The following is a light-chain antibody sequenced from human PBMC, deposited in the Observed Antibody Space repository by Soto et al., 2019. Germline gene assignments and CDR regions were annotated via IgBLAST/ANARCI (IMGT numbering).Light chain of an antibody. CDR2: AAS. V-gene: IGKV1-27*01. CDR3: QKYDSAPLG. Sequence: DIQMTQSPSSLSASVGDRVTVTCRASQDISRYLAWYQQKLGQVPELLIYAASTLHSGVSSRFSGSGSGTHFTLTITSLQPEDVATYYCQKYDSAPLGFGGGTKVDIK. J-gene: IGKJ4*01. CDR1: QDISRY.